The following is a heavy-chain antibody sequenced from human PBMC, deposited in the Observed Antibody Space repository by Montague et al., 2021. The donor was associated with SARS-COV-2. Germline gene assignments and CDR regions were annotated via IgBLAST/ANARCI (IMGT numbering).Heavy chain of an antibody. CDR1: HYSITYAYY. D-gene: IGHD2-2*01. J-gene: IGHJ6*02. CDR2: IWHGGST. CDR3: ARTSQYCDTTSCYLPNAMDV. Sequence: SETLSLTCTASHYSITYAYYWGWVRQPPGKGLEWIGNIWHGGSTYYNPSLKSRVTISVDTSKNQFSLKLTSVTAADTAVYYCARTSQYCDTTSCYLPNAMDVWGQGTTVPVSS. V-gene: IGHV4-38-2*02.